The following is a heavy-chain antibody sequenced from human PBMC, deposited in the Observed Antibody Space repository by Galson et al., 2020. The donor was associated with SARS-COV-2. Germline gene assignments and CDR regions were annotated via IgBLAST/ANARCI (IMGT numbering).Heavy chain of an antibody. V-gene: IGHV4-59*01. CDR1: GGSIGFYY. CDR3: ARDCKGCQNGSVWIYGMDV. D-gene: IGHD6-25*01. J-gene: IGHJ6*02. CDR2: MYYSGSA. Sequence: ASETLSLTCTVSGGSIGFYYWSWIRQPPGKGLEWIGYMYYSGSANYNPSLKSRVTKSVDPSKNQFSLKLSSVTAADTAVYYCARDCKGCQNGSVWIYGMDVWGQGTTVTVSS.